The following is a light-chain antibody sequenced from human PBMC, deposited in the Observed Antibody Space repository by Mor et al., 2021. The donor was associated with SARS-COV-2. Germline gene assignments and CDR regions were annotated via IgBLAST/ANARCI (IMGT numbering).Light chain of an antibody. J-gene: IGLJ1*01. CDR2: DVS. Sequence: PKLIIYDVSNRPSGVSNRFSGSKSGNTASLTISGLQAEDEADYYCSSYTSSSTLLVFGTGTKVTVL. V-gene: IGLV2-14*03. CDR3: SSYTSSSTLLV.